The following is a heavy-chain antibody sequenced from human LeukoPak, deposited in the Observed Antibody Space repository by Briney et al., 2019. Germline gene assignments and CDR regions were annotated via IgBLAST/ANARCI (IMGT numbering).Heavy chain of an antibody. CDR3: MRGGFPFGNY. Sequence: ASVKVSCKTSGYTFTPYDVHWVRQAAGQGLEWMGWMNPNSGNTGYAQKFQDRVTMTRITSLNTAYMELSSLESEDTAIYFCMRGGFPFGNYWGQGTLVIVSS. V-gene: IGHV1-8*01. CDR1: GYTFTPYD. J-gene: IGHJ4*02. D-gene: IGHD3-16*01. CDR2: MNPNSGNT.